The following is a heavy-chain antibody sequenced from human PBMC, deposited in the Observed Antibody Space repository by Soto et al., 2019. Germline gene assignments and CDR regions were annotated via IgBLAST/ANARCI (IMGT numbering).Heavy chain of an antibody. CDR3: VKGGNPYYDFWSDY. CDR2: INWNSGRI. Sequence: EVQLVESGGGLVQPGGSLRLSCAASGFNFNNYAMHWVRQAPGKGLEWVSGINWNSGRIVYADSVKGRFTISRDNAKSSLYLQMNSLRAEDTAFYYFVKGGNPYYDFWSDYWGQGTLVTVSS. CDR1: GFNFNNYA. V-gene: IGHV3-9*01. J-gene: IGHJ4*02. D-gene: IGHD3-3*01.